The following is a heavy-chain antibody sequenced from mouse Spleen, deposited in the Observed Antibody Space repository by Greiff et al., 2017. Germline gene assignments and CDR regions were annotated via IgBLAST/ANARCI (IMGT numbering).Heavy chain of an antibody. CDR3: ARESKRD. V-gene: IGHV1-55*01. J-gene: IGHJ2*01. Sequence: VQLQQPGAELVKPGASVKMSCKASGYTFTSYWITWVKQRPGQGLEWIGDIYPGSGSTNYNEKFKGKATFTADTSSNTAYMQLSSLTTEDSAIYYCARESKRDWGQGTTLTVSS. D-gene: IGHD1-3*01. CDR1: GYTFTSYW. CDR2: IYPGSGST.